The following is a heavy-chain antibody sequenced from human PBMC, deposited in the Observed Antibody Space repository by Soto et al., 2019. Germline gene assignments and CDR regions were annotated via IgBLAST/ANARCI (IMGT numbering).Heavy chain of an antibody. J-gene: IGHJ5*01. V-gene: IGHV3-53*05. CDR2: LFSGASS. D-gene: IGHD6-19*01. CDR3: ARDTYSSGWYDS. CDR1: GFTVSSGY. Sequence: GGSLRLSFSASGFTVSSGYMAWVRQAPGKGLEWISVLFSGASSYYADSVKGRFTISRDNSKNTLSLEMSSLRVEDTAVYFCARDTYSSGWYDSWGQGTRVTVSS.